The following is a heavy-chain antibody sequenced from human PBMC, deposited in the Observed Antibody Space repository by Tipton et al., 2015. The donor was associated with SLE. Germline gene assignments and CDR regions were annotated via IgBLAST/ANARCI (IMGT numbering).Heavy chain of an antibody. D-gene: IGHD6-19*01. V-gene: IGHV3-23*01. CDR1: GFTFSGYA. Sequence: SLRLSCAASGFTFSGYAMSWVRQAPGKGLEWVSAISVSGGSTYYADSVKGRFTISRDNSKNTLYLQMNSLRAEDTAVYYCAKDWRAGYSSPRTLDYWGQGTLVTVSS. CDR3: AKDWRAGYSSPRTLDY. CDR2: ISVSGGST. J-gene: IGHJ4*02.